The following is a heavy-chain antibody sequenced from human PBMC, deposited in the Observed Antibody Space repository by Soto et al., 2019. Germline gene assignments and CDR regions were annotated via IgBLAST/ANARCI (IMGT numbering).Heavy chain of an antibody. CDR1: GFTFSSYG. D-gene: IGHD5-18*01. Sequence: GGSLRLSCAASGFTFSSYGMHWVRQAPGKGLEWVAVISYDGSNKYYADSVKGRFTISRDKSKNTLYLQMNSLRAEDTAVYYCAKERSRGYSYGPWAYGMDVWGQGTTVTVSS. CDR2: ISYDGSNK. CDR3: AKERSRGYSYGPWAYGMDV. J-gene: IGHJ6*02. V-gene: IGHV3-30*18.